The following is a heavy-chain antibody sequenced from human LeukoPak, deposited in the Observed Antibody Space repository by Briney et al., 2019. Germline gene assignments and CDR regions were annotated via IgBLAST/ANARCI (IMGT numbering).Heavy chain of an antibody. CDR3: AAQRDPRPFDH. J-gene: IGHJ4*02. CDR2: LNPGPGGT. Sequence: ASVKVSCKTSGYTFIAYYLHWVRQAPGQGLEWMGWLNPGPGGTLYAQKFQGKVTMARDMSMTTAYMELTELRSDDTAVYYCAAQRDPRPFDHWGQGTLIAVSS. CDR1: GYTFIAYY. D-gene: IGHD5-24*01. V-gene: IGHV1-2*02.